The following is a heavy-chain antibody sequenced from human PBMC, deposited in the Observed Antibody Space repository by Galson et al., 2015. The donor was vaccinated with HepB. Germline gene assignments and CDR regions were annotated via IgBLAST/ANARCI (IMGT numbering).Heavy chain of an antibody. CDR1: GDSIISYY. D-gene: IGHD1-26*01. Sequence: SETLSLTCTVSGDSIISYYWSWIRQPPGKGLEWIGYIYYSGTTNYNPSLKSRVTISVDASKKQFSLKLSSVTAADTAVYYCAILILGAGYSYLDYWGQGILVTVSP. J-gene: IGHJ4*02. CDR2: IYYSGTT. V-gene: IGHV4-59*01. CDR3: AILILGAGYSYLDY.